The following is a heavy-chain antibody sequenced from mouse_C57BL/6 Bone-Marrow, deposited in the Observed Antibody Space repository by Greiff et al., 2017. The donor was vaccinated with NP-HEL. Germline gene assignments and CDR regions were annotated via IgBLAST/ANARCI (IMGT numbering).Heavy chain of an antibody. V-gene: IGHV2-9-1*01. CDR2: IWTGGGT. CDR1: GFSLTSYA. CDR3: ARKTTIDY. Sequence: VQGGESGPGLVAPSQSLSISCTVSGFSLTSYAISWVRQPPGKGLEWLGVIWTGGGTNYYSALISRLSINKDNSKSQVFLKMNSLQTDDAARYYCARKTTIDYWGQGTTLTVSS. J-gene: IGHJ2*01. D-gene: IGHD1-1*01.